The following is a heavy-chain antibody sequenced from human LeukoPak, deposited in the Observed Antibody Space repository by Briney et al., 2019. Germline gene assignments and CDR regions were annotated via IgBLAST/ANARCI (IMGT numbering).Heavy chain of an antibody. CDR3: AIYDSSGYDAFDI. CDR1: GFTFDDYA. Sequence: GGSLRLSCAASGFTFDDYAMHWVRQAPGKGLEWVSGISWNSGSIGYADSVKGRFTISRDNAKNSLYLQMNSLRAEDTALYYCAIYDSSGYDAFDIWGQGTMVTVSS. D-gene: IGHD3-22*01. J-gene: IGHJ3*02. CDR2: ISWNSGSI. V-gene: IGHV3-9*01.